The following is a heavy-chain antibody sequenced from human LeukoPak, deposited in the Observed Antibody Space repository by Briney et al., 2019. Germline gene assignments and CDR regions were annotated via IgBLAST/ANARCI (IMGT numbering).Heavy chain of an antibody. CDR1: GYTFTGYY. CDR2: INPNSGAT. D-gene: IGHD2-15*01. Sequence: ASVQVSCKASGYTFTGYYLHWVRQAPGQGLEWMGWINPNSGATNYAQKFQGRVTMTRDTSIGTAYMELRRLTSDDTAVYYCARGDIVVVVAAKLDPWGQGTLVTVSS. V-gene: IGHV1-2*02. J-gene: IGHJ5*02. CDR3: ARGDIVVVVAAKLDP.